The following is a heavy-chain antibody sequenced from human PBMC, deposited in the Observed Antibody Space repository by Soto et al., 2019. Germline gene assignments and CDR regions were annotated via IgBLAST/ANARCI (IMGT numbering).Heavy chain of an antibody. CDR1: GGSISSGGYY. J-gene: IGHJ4*02. CDR2: IYYSGST. D-gene: IGHD3-3*01. CDR3: ARQAYDFSTSFDY. Sequence: SETLSLTCTVSGGSISSGGYYWSWIRQHPGKGLEWIGYIYYSGSTYYNPSLKSRVTISVDTSKNQFSLKLSSVTAADTAVYYCARQAYDFSTSFDYWGQGTLVTVSS. V-gene: IGHV4-31*03.